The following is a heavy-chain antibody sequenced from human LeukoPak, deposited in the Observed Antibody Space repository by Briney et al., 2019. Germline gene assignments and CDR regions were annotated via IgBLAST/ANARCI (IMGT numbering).Heavy chain of an antibody. D-gene: IGHD6-13*01. CDR2: MNPNSGNT. CDR1: GYTFTSYD. CDR3: ARGQEVRGSSWPPSAY. J-gene: IGHJ4*02. Sequence: ASVKVSCKASGYTFTSYDINWVRQATGQGLEWMGWMNPNSGNTGYAQKFQGRVTMTRNTSISTAYMELSSLRSEDTAVYYCARGQEVRGSSWPPSAYWGQGTLVTVSS. V-gene: IGHV1-8*01.